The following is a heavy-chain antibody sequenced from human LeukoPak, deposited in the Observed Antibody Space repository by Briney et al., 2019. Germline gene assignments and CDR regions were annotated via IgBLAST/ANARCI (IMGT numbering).Heavy chain of an antibody. D-gene: IGHD3-3*01. J-gene: IGHJ4*02. CDR2: IYYSGST. CDR1: GGSISSSSYY. Sequence: PSETLSLTCTVSGGSISSSSYYWGWIRQPPGKGLEWIGSIYYSGSTYYNPSLRSRVTISVDTSKNQFSLKLSSVTAADTAVYYCTGGLNDFWSGYPYYFDYWGQGTLVTVSS. CDR3: TGGLNDFWSGYPYYFDY. V-gene: IGHV4-39*01.